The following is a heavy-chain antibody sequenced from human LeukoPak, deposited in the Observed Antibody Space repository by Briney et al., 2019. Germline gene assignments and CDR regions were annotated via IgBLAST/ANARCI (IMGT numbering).Heavy chain of an antibody. V-gene: IGHV4-59*01. J-gene: IGHJ4*02. Sequence: RSETLSLTCTVSGGSISSYYWSWIRQPPGKGLEWIGYIYYSGSTNCNPSLKSRVTISVDTSKNQFSLKLSSVTAADTAVYYCARYHCSSTSCYLDYWGQGTLVTVSS. D-gene: IGHD2-2*01. CDR2: IYYSGST. CDR3: ARYHCSSTSCYLDY. CDR1: GGSISSYY.